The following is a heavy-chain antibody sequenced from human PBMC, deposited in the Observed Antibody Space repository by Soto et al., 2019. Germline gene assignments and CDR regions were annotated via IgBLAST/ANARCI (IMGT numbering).Heavy chain of an antibody. CDR1: GGSTSSYY. CDR3: ARDRIPTGVDV. V-gene: IGHV3-66*01. CDR2: IYSGGST. Sequence: ETLSLTCTVSGGSTSSYYWSWVRQAPGKGLEWVSVIYSGGSTYYADSVKGRFTISRDNSKNTLYLQMNSLRAEDTAVYYCARDRIPTGVDVWGQGTTVTVSS. J-gene: IGHJ6*02.